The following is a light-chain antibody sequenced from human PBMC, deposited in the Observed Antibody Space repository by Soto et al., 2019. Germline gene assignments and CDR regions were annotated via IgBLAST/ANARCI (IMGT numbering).Light chain of an antibody. V-gene: IGKV3-20*01. CDR3: QQYASTPYT. Sequence: EIVLTQSPGILSLSPGEGATLSCRASQSVRGNSLAWYQQKPGQTPRLLFYGASNRATGIPARFSGSGAGTDFTLNISRLEPEDFAVYYCQQYASTPYTFGQGTTLEIK. J-gene: IGKJ2*01. CDR1: QSVRGNS. CDR2: GAS.